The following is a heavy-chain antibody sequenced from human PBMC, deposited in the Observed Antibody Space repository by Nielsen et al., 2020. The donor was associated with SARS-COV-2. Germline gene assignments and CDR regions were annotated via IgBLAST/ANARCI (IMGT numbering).Heavy chain of an antibody. D-gene: IGHD6-6*01. CDR1: GYTFISYY. Sequence: ASVKVSCKASGYTFISYYMHWVRQAPGQGLEWMGIINPSGGSTSYAQKFQGRVTMTRDTSTSTVYMELSSLRSEDTAVYYCARDSRFEYSSSRGSMDVWGQGTTVTVSS. J-gene: IGHJ6*02. CDR3: ARDSRFEYSSSRGSMDV. CDR2: INPSGGST. V-gene: IGHV1-46*01.